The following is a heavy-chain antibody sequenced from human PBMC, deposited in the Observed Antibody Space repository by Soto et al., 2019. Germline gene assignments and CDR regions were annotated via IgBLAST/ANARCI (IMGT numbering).Heavy chain of an antibody. J-gene: IGHJ4*02. D-gene: IGHD3-22*01. CDR1: GFTFSSSA. CDR2: ISYDGNNK. CDR3: AREVASYDSSGYFDY. V-gene: IGHV3-30-3*01. Sequence: LRLSCAASGFTFSSSAFHWVRQAPGKGLEWVSLISYDGNNKYYADSVKGRFTISRDNSKNTLYLQMNSLRTEDAAIYYCAREVASYDSSGYFDYWGQGTLVTVSS.